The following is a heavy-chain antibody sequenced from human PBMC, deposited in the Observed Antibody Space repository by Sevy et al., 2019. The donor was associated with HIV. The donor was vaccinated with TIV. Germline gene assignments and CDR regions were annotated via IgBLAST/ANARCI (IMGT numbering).Heavy chain of an antibody. D-gene: IGHD2-8*01. CDR2: ISSSGSTI. CDR1: GFTFSSYE. J-gene: IGHJ4*02. CDR3: ARDCTSGVCYTPPFDY. V-gene: IGHV3-48*03. Sequence: GGSLRLSCAASGFTFSSYEMNWVRQAPGKGLEWVSYISSSGSTIYYEDSVKGRCTISRDNANNSLYLQMNSLRAEATAVYYCARDCTSGVCYTPPFDYWGQGTLVTVSS.